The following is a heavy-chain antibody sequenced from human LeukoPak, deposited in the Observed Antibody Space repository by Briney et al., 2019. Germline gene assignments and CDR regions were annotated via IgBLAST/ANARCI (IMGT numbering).Heavy chain of an antibody. V-gene: IGHV3-23*01. CDR3: AKDSPLVGYTSGWSSNSFDH. D-gene: IGHD6-19*01. CDR1: GFSVSTYS. CDR2: VTGGGGTT. J-gene: IGHJ4*02. Sequence: GGSLRLSCAASGFSVSTYSMSWVRQAPGKGLEWGSTVTGGGGTTYYADSVQGRFTISSHNSQNTVYLHLTSPRADDKAVYYCAKDSPLVGYTSGWSSNSFDHWGQGTLVTVSS.